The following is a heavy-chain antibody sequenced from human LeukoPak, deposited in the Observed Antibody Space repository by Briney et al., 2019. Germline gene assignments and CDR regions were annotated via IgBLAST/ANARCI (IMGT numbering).Heavy chain of an antibody. D-gene: IGHD3-10*01. Sequence: GESLKISCKGSGYSFTSYWIGWVRQMPGKGLEWMGIIYPGDSDTRYSPSFQGQVTISADKSISTAYLQWSSLKASDTAMYYCARQGYYGSGSYYNVGWFDPWGQGTLVTVSS. J-gene: IGHJ5*02. CDR1: GYSFTSYW. CDR2: IYPGDSDT. V-gene: IGHV5-51*01. CDR3: ARQGYYGSGSYYNVGWFDP.